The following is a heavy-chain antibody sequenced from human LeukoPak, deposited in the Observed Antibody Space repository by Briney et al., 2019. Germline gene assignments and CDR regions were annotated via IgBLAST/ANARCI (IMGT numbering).Heavy chain of an antibody. CDR1: GGSISSYY. J-gene: IGHJ3*02. V-gene: IGHV4-4*07. CDR3: ARDKAWGSSGRFYI. D-gene: IGHD3-16*01. Sequence: PSETLSLTCTVSGGSISSYYWSWIRQPAGKGLEWIGRIYTSGSTNYNPSLKSRVTMSVDTSKNQFSLKLSSVTAADTAVYYCARDKAWGSSGRFYIWGQRTMVTVSS. CDR2: IYTSGST.